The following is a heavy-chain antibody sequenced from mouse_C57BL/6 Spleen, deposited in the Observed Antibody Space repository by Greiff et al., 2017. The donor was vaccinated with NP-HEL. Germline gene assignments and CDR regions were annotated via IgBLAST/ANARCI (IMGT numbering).Heavy chain of an antibody. V-gene: IGHV1-82*01. CDR3: ARGGLGAYFDY. D-gene: IGHD3-3*01. J-gene: IGHJ2*01. CDR1: GYAFSSSW. CDR2: IYPGDGDT. Sequence: QVQLQQSGPELVKPGASVKISCKASGYAFSSSWMNWVKQRPGTGLEWIGRIYPGDGDTNYNGKFKGKATLTAHKSSSTAYMQLSSLTSEDSAVYFCARGGLGAYFDYWGQGTTLTVSS.